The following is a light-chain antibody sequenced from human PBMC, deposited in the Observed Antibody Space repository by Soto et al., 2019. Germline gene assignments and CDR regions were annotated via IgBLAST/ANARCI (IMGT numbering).Light chain of an antibody. CDR3: QQYNNWWT. Sequence: EIVMTQSPATLSVSPGERATLYCRASQSVSSNLAWYQQKPGQAPRLLIYGASTRATCIPARFSGSGSGTEFTLTISSLQSEDFEVYYCQQYNNWWTFGQGTKVEIK. CDR2: GAS. CDR1: QSVSSN. V-gene: IGKV3-15*01. J-gene: IGKJ1*01.